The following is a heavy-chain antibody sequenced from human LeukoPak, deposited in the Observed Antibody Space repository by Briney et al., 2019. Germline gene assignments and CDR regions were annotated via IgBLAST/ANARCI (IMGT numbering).Heavy chain of an antibody. V-gene: IGHV1-46*01. CDR1: GYTFTNYG. CDR3: ARDQEGFDY. CDR2: IYPRDGST. J-gene: IGHJ4*02. Sequence: GASVKVSCKASGYTFTNYGLGWMRQAPGQGLEWMGMIYPRDGSTSYAQKFQGRVTVTRDTSTSTVHMELSGLRSEDTAVYYCARDQEGFDYWGQGTLVTVSS.